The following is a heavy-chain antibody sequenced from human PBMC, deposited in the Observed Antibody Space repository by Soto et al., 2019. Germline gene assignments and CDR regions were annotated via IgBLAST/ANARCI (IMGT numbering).Heavy chain of an antibody. CDR3: AKRGEKTGRNFDC. D-gene: IGHD3-10*01. Sequence: ESGGGVVQPGRSLRLSCATSGFTFTNYAMHWVRQAPGKGLEWVAVISYDGSNKYYADSVKGRFTISRDNSKNTLSLQMNSLRAEDTAVYYCAKRGEKTGRNFDCWGQGTLVTVSS. J-gene: IGHJ4*02. CDR1: GFTFTNYA. V-gene: IGHV3-30-3*02. CDR2: ISYDGSNK.